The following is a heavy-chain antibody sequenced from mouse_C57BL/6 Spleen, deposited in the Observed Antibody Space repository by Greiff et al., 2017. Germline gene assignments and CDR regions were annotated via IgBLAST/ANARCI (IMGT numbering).Heavy chain of an antibody. CDR1: GFTFSSYA. Sequence: EVLLVESGGGLVKPGGSLKLSCAASGFTFSSYAMSWVRQTPEKGLEWVASISDGGSYTYYPDNVKGRFTISRDNAKNNPYLHMSHLKSEDTAMYYCASDKDDSLDYWGQGTTLTVSS. J-gene: IGHJ2*01. V-gene: IGHV5-4*01. CDR3: ASDKDDSLDY. D-gene: IGHD2-4*01. CDR2: ISDGGSYT.